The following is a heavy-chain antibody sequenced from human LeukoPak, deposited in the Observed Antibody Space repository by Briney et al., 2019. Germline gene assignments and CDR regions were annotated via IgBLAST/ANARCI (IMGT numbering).Heavy chain of an antibody. J-gene: IGHJ4*02. CDR1: GFTVSDYY. D-gene: IGHD3-22*01. Sequence: PGGSLRLSCAVSGFTVSDYYMSWVRQAPGKGLEWVSVIYSGGKTYYADSVKGRFTISRDDSKNTLHLQMNSLRAEDTAVYYCARINYYDGSGFYCDYWGQGTLVTVSS. CDR2: IYSGGKT. V-gene: IGHV3-53*01. CDR3: ARINYYDGSGFYCDY.